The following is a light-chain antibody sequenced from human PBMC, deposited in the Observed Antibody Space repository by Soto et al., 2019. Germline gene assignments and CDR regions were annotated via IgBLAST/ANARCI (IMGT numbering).Light chain of an antibody. J-gene: IGLJ2*01. CDR3: CSYTSTNTLV. Sequence: QSALTQPASVSGSPGQSITISCTGPSSDVGSYDLVSWYQQRPGRAPRLMIFEVAKRPSGISTRFSGSKSGNTASLTISGLQAVDEADYFCCSYTSTNTLVFGGGTKLTVL. CDR2: EVA. V-gene: IGLV2-23*02. CDR1: SSDVGSYDL.